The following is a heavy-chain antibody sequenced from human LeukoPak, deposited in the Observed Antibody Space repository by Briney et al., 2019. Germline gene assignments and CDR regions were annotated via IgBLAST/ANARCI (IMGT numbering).Heavy chain of an antibody. CDR3: ARDRGLARYYYYYYGMDV. CDR2: INPNSGGT. CDR1: GGTFSSYA. V-gene: IGHV1-2*06. J-gene: IGHJ6*02. D-gene: IGHD3-10*01. Sequence: ASVKVSCKASGGTFSSYAISWVRQAPGQGLEWMGRINPNSGGTNYAQKFQGRVTMTRDTSISTAYMELSRLRSDDTAVYYCARDRGLARYYYYYYGMDVWGQGTTVTVFS.